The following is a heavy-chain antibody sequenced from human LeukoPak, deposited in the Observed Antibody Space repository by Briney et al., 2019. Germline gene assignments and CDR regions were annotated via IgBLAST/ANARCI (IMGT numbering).Heavy chain of an antibody. J-gene: IGHJ3*02. Sequence: GGSLRLSCAASGFTFSSYWRSWVRQAPGKGLEWVANIKQDGSEKYYVDSVKRRFTITRDNAKNSLYLQINSLRAEDTAVYYCARDVYDSSGYYDAFDIWGQGTIVTVSS. CDR3: ARDVYDSSGYYDAFDI. CDR1: GFTFSSYW. CDR2: IKQDGSEK. V-gene: IGHV3-7*01. D-gene: IGHD3-22*01.